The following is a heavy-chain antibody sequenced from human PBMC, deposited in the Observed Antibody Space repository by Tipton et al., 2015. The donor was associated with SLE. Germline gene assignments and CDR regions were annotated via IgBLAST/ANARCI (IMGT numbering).Heavy chain of an antibody. CDR3: ARSPVDYWNGYSA. D-gene: IGHD3-3*01. Sequence: GSLRLSCAASGFTFSYYNMNWVRQAPGEGLEWVSSISSTGIYIYNADSVKGRFTISRDNSKNTLYLQMNSLRAEDTAVYYCARSPVDYWNGYSAWGQGTLVAVSS. CDR2: ISSTGIYI. J-gene: IGHJ4*02. CDR1: GFTFSYYN. V-gene: IGHV3-21*04.